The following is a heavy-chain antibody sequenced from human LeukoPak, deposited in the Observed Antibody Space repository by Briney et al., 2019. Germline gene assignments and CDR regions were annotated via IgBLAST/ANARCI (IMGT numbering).Heavy chain of an antibody. CDR2: IYSGGST. Sequence: GALSLSCAASGFTVSSNYMSWVRQAPGKGLEWVSVIYSGGSTYYADSVKGRFTISRDNSKNTLYLQMNSLRAEDTAVYYCARFYGDYAQAFDIWGQGTMVTVSS. CDR1: GFTVSSNY. CDR3: ARFYGDYAQAFDI. V-gene: IGHV3-53*01. J-gene: IGHJ3*02. D-gene: IGHD4-17*01.